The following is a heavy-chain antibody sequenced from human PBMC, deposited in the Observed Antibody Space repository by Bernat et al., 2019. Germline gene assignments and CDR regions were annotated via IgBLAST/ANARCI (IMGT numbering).Heavy chain of an antibody. D-gene: IGHD6-6*01. CDR3: GGEMDSSSSHAFDI. V-gene: IGHV3-48*03. CDR2: ISSSGSTI. J-gene: IGHJ3*02. CDR1: GFTFSSYE. Sequence: EVQLVESGGGLVQPRGSLRLSCAASGFTFSSYEMNWVRQAPGKGLEWVSYISSSGSTIYYADSVKGRFTISRDNAKNSLYLQMNSLRAEDTAVYDCGGEMDSSSSHAFDIWGQGTMVTVSS.